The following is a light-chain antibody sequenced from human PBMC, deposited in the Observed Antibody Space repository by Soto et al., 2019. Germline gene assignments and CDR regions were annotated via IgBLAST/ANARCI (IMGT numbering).Light chain of an antibody. CDR1: QSLVYSDGDTY. CDR2: GAS. J-gene: IGKJ1*01. CDR3: QHYDNWPWT. V-gene: IGKV2-30*01. Sequence: VMMAQSPLSLPVTLGQPASISCSSSQSLVYSDGDTYLSWYQQKPGQSPRLLIYGASTRATGIPARFSGSGSGTEFTLTISSLQSEDFGVYSCQHYDNWPWTFGQGTKV.